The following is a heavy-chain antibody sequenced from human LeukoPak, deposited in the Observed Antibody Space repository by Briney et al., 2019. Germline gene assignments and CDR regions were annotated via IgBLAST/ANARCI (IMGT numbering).Heavy chain of an antibody. CDR2: ISYDGSNK. CDR3: AKGSLLWFGELLVDLDY. D-gene: IGHD3-10*01. CDR1: GFTFSSYG. V-gene: IGHV3-30*18. J-gene: IGHJ4*02. Sequence: QTGGSLRLSCAASGFTFSSYGMHWVRQAPGKGLEWEAVISYDGSNKYYADSVKGRFTISRDNSKNTLYLQMNRLRAEDTAVYYCAKGSLLWFGELLVDLDYWGQGTLVTVSS.